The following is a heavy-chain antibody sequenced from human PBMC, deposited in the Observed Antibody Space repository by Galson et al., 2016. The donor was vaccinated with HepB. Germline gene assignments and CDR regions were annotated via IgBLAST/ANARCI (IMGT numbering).Heavy chain of an antibody. CDR3: AKMFADYDYVWAYGMDV. D-gene: IGHD3-16*01. V-gene: IGHV3-30*18. J-gene: IGHJ6*02. CDR2: ISNDGSNK. CDR1: GFTFSSYG. Sequence: SLRLSCAAAGFTFSSYGMHWVRQAPGKGLEWVAVISNDGSNKYYADSVKGRFTISRDNSKKTLYLQMNSLRAEDTAVYYCAKMFADYDYVWAYGMDVWGQGTTVTVSS.